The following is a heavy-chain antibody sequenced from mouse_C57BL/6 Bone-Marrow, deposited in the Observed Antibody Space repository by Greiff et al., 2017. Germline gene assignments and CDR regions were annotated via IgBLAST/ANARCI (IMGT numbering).Heavy chain of an antibody. J-gene: IGHJ1*03. Sequence: EVQRVESVAELVRPGASVKLSCTASGFNIKNTYMHWVKQRPEQGLEWIGRIDPANGNTKYAPKFQGKATITADTSSNTAYLQLSSLTSEDTAIYYCARYYYSNCWYFDVWGTGTTVTVSS. CDR3: ARYYYSNCWYFDV. V-gene: IGHV14-3*01. CDR2: IDPANGNT. D-gene: IGHD2-5*01. CDR1: GFNIKNTY.